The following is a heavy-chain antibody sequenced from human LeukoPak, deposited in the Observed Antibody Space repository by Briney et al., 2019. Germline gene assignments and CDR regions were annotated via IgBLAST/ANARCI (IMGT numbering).Heavy chain of an antibody. CDR2: INPSGGST. CDR3: ARGGPLWFGAPFSFDY. Sequence: GASVKVSCKASGYTFTSYYMHWVRQAPGQGLEGMGIINPSGGSTSYAQTFQGRVTMTRDKSTSTVYMELSSLRSEDTAVYYCARGGPLWFGAPFSFDYWGQGTLVTVSS. D-gene: IGHD3-10*01. J-gene: IGHJ4*02. V-gene: IGHV1-46*01. CDR1: GYTFTSYY.